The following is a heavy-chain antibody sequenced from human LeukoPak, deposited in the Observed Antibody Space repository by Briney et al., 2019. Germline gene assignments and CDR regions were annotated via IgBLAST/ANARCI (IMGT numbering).Heavy chain of an antibody. CDR1: GFTFSSYA. D-gene: IGHD3-16*02. CDR2: IIGSGGST. Sequence: PGGSLMLSCAASGFTFSSYAMSWVRRAPGKGLEGGSAIIGSGGSTYYADSVKGRFTISRDNSKNTLYLQMNSLRAEDTAVYYCAKDRYDYVWGSYRSLWGQGTLVTVSS. V-gene: IGHV3-23*01. J-gene: IGHJ4*02. CDR3: AKDRYDYVWGSYRSL.